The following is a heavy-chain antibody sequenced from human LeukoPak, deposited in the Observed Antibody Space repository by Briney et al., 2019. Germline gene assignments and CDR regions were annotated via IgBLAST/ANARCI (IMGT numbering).Heavy chain of an antibody. D-gene: IGHD6-13*01. V-gene: IGHV3-30*02. J-gene: IGHJ4*02. CDR3: EKDQTQYIIAAVRSDFDF. CDR2: IRYDGSNK. Sequence: GGSLRLSCAASGFTFSSYGMHWVRQAPGKGLEWVAVIRYDGSNKYYADSVKGRFTISRDNSKNTLYLQMNSLRAEDTAVYYCEKDQTQYIIAAVRSDFDFWGQGTLVTVSS. CDR1: GFTFSSYG.